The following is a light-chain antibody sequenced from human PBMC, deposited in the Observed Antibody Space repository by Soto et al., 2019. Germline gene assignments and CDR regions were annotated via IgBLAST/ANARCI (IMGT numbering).Light chain of an antibody. Sequence: DIVMTQSPDSLTVSLGERATINCKSSQSVIYSSNNKNYLAWYQQKPGQPPKLLIYWASTRESGVPDRFSGSGSGTDFTLTISSLQAEDVAVYYCHQYYFTPYTFCQGTKLEIK. CDR1: QSVIYSSNNKNY. CDR2: WAS. V-gene: IGKV4-1*01. J-gene: IGKJ2*01. CDR3: HQYYFTPYT.